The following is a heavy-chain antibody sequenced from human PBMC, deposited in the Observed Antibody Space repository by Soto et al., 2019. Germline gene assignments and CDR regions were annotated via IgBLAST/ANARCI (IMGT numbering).Heavy chain of an antibody. Sequence: QVYLQESGPGLVKPSGTLSLTCAVSGASVSTPYWWTWVRQPPGKDLEWIGDVYHTGGNNYIPSLMSRVTISLDKSKSQFALDMISMTAADTAIYCCAYSTGWYRLGDWGQGTMVIVSS. CDR3: AYSTGWYRLGD. J-gene: IGHJ3*01. CDR1: GASVSTPYW. D-gene: IGHD6-19*01. CDR2: VYHTGGN. V-gene: IGHV4-4*01.